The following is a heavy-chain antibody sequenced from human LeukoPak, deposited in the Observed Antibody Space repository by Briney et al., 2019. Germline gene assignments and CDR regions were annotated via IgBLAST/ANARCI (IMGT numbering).Heavy chain of an antibody. CDR3: ARDPGAVAAAHDAFDI. CDR2: ISYDGSNK. V-gene: IGHV3-30*04. J-gene: IGHJ3*02. D-gene: IGHD2-15*01. Sequence: GGSLRLACAASGLTFSTYAMHWVRQAPGKGLEWVAAISYDGSNKNYADSVKGRFTISRDNAQNSLYLQMNSLRAEDTAVYYCARDPGAVAAAHDAFDIWGQGTMVTVSS. CDR1: GLTFSTYA.